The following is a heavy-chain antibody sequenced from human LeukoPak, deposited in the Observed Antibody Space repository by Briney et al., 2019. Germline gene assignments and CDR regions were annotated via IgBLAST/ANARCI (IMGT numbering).Heavy chain of an antibody. CDR1: GYTFTGYY. V-gene: IGHV1-2*02. D-gene: IGHD2-15*01. Sequence: ASVKVSCKASGYTFTGYYMHWVRQAPGQGLEWMGWINPNSGGTNYARKFQGRVTMTRDTSISTAYMELSRLRSDDTAVYYCARDLAATVVTNFDYWGQGTLVTVSS. J-gene: IGHJ4*02. CDR3: ARDLAATVVTNFDY. CDR2: INPNSGGT.